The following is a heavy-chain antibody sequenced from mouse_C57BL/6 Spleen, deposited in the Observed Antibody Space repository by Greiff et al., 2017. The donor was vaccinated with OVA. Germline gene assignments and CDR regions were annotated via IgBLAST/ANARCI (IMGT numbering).Heavy chain of an antibody. CDR3: AREGDYDYDVEFAY. V-gene: IGHV1-82*01. Sequence: VQLQQSGPELVKPGASVKISCKASGYAFSSSWMNWVKQRPGKGLEWIGRIYPGDGDTNYNGKFKGKATLTADKSSSTAYMQHSSLTSEDSAVYFCAREGDYDYDVEFAYWGQGTLVTVSA. D-gene: IGHD2-4*01. CDR1: GYAFSSSW. CDR2: IYPGDGDT. J-gene: IGHJ3*01.